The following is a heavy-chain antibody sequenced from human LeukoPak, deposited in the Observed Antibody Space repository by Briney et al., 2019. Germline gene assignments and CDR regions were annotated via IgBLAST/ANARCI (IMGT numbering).Heavy chain of an antibody. J-gene: IGHJ6*03. Sequence: GASVKVSCKASGYTFTGYYMHWVRQAPGQGLEWMGWMNPNSGNTGYAQKFQGRVTITRNTSISTAYMELSSLRSEDTAVYYCARGTIWSGYYPPYYYYYMDVWGKGTTVTVSS. V-gene: IGHV1-8*03. D-gene: IGHD3-3*01. CDR1: GYTFTGYY. CDR3: ARGTIWSGYYPPYYYYYMDV. CDR2: MNPNSGNT.